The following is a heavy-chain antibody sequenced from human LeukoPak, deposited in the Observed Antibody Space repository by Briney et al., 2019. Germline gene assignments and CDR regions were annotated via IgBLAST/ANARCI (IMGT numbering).Heavy chain of an antibody. J-gene: IGHJ4*02. CDR1: GYTFTSYG. V-gene: IGHV1-18*01. CDR2: ISAYNGNT. CDR3: ARDLRDYYNSSGYYDLDY. Sequence: ASVNVSCKASGYTFTSYGISWVRQAPGQGLEWMGWISAYNGNTNYAQKLQGRVTMTTDTSTSTAYMELRSLRSDDTAVYYCARDLRDYYNSSGYYDLDYWGQGTLVTVSS. D-gene: IGHD3-22*01.